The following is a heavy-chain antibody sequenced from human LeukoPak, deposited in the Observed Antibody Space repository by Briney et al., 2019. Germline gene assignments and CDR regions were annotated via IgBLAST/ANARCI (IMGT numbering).Heavy chain of an antibody. CDR2: ISYDGSNK. V-gene: IGHV3-30*04. CDR3: AKDQQKFSSGWYGYFDY. J-gene: IGHJ4*02. D-gene: IGHD6-19*01. CDR1: GFTFTSHA. Sequence: GGSLRLSCAASGFTFTSHAMYWVRQAPGKGLEWVAVISYDGSNKYSADSVKGRFTISRDNSKNTLYLQMNSLRAEDTAVYYCAKDQQKFSSGWYGYFDYWGQGTLVTVSS.